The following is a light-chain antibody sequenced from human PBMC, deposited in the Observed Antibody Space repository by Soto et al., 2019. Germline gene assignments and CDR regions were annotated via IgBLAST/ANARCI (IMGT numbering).Light chain of an antibody. Sequence: DIQMTQSPSSLSASVGDRVTITCRASQNIARYLNWYQHKPGKAPELLIYAASNLQDGVPSRFSGSGSGTEFTLTISSLQPEDFALYYCQQTYRTPASTFGQGTSVDVK. CDR1: QNIARY. J-gene: IGKJ1*01. CDR3: QQTYRTPAST. CDR2: AAS. V-gene: IGKV1-39*01.